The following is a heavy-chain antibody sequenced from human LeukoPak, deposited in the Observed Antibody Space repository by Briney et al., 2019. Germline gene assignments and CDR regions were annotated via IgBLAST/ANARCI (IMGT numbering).Heavy chain of an antibody. CDR1: GYTFSSSG. J-gene: IGHJ4*02. D-gene: IGHD5-12*01. CDR2: ISPYNDDT. CDR3: ARCGSGYNPIDF. Sequence: ASVNVSRKASGYTFSSSGISWVRQAPAQGLEWMGWISPYNDDTRYEQTLQGRVTMTTDTSTSTVYMELRSLRSDDTAVYYCARCGSGYNPIDFWGQGTRVTVSS. V-gene: IGHV1-18*01.